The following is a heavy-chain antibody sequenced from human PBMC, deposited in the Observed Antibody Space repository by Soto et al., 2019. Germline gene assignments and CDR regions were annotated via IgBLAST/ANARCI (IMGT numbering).Heavy chain of an antibody. Sequence: ASVKVSCKASGYTFSSYGISWVRQAPGQGLEWMGWISGYNGNTNFAQNLQGRVTMTTDTPTSTAFMELRSLRSDDTAVYYCARIADRSITTCSFPSRFHIRGYYYYSGMDVWGQGTTVTVSS. CDR1: GYTFSSYG. J-gene: IGHJ6*02. CDR2: ISGYNGNT. D-gene: IGHD2-2*01. CDR3: ARIADRSITTCSFPSRFHIRGYYYYSGMDV. V-gene: IGHV1-18*01.